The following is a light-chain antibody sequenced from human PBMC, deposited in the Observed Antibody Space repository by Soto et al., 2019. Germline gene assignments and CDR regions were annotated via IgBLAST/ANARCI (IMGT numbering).Light chain of an antibody. CDR2: DAS. CDR1: QSVNSW. J-gene: IGKJ2*01. CDR3: HQYNSYHT. V-gene: IGKV1-5*01. Sequence: DIQMTQSPSTLSAFVGDRVTITCRASQSVNSWLAWYQQRPGKAPKLLIYDASTLESGVPSRFSGSGSGTEFTLTISSLQPDDFATYYCHQYNSYHT.